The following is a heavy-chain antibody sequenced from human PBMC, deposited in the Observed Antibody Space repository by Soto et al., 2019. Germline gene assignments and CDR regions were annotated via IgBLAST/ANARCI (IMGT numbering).Heavy chain of an antibody. J-gene: IGHJ5*02. V-gene: IGHV1-3*01. D-gene: IGHD3-10*01. CDR2: INAANGNV. CDR3: ARGVGQFDP. Sequence: QVQLVQSGAEVKKPGASVKVSCKASGYTSSSYALHWVRQAPGQRLEWMGWINAANGNVKYSQKFQGRVTITRDTSASTAYMELSSLRSEDTAVYYCARGVGQFDPWGQGTLVTVSS. CDR1: GYTSSSYA.